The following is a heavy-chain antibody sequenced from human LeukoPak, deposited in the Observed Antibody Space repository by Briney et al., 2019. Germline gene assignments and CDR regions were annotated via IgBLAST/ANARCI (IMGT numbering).Heavy chain of an antibody. D-gene: IGHD5-18*01. CDR2: IFGSGGSP. J-gene: IGHJ4*02. CDR1: GFTFGSFA. Sequence: GGSLRLSCEASGFTFGSFAMYWVRQAPGKGLGWIAGIFGSGGSPHYADSVKGRFTISRDNSKNTVHLQINSLRAEDTAVYYCGKTTAGYSSGQKPAWPVDYWGQGTLVTVSS. CDR3: GKTTAGYSSGQKPAWPVDY. V-gene: IGHV3-23*01.